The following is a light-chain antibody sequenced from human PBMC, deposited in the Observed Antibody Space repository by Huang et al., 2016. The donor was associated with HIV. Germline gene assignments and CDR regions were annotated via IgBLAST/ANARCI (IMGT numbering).Light chain of an antibody. J-gene: IGKJ1*01. CDR3: QQYNNWPRT. CDR1: QSVSSN. CDR2: AAS. V-gene: IGKV3-15*01. Sequence: EIVMTQSPATLSVSPGERATLSYRASQSVSSNLAWYQQKPGQAPRLLISAASTRATGIPARCSGSGSGTEFTLTISSLQSEDFAVYYCQQYNNWPRTFGQGTKVEIK.